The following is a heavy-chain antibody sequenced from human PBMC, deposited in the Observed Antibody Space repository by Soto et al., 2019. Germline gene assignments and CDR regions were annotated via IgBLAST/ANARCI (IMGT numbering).Heavy chain of an antibody. CDR2: INHSGST. J-gene: IGHJ4*02. V-gene: IGHV4-34*01. D-gene: IGHD7-27*01. CDR3: ARGWGRIFDY. CDR1: GGSFSGYY. Sequence: QVQLQQWGAGLLKPSETLSLTCAVYGGSFSGYYWNWIRQPPGKGLEWIGDINHSGSTNYNPSLKSRVTLSVETSKNQFSLKLSSVTAADTAVYYCARGWGRIFDYWGQGTRVTVSS.